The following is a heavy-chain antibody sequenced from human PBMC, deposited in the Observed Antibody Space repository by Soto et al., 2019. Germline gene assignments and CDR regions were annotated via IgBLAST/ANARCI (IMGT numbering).Heavy chain of an antibody. Sequence: EVQLVESGGGLVQPGESLRLSCAASGFTFRSYWMHWVRQAPGKGLAWVSRINSDGSSTSYAGSVKGRFTISRDNAKNTLYLQMNSLRAEDTAVYYCVRTSLVVAAATREDYWGQGTLVTVSS. D-gene: IGHD2-15*01. CDR1: GFTFRSYW. CDR3: VRTSLVVAAATREDY. CDR2: INSDGSST. J-gene: IGHJ4*02. V-gene: IGHV3-74*01.